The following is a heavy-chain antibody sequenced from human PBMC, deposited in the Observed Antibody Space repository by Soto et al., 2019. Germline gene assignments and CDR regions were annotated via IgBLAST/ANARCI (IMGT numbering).Heavy chain of an antibody. CDR2: IYYSGST. J-gene: IGHJ5*02. D-gene: IGHD2-15*01. V-gene: IGHV4-30-4*01. CDR3: ARAGPYCSGGSCYLFNLRFDP. Sequence: TLSLTCTVSGGSISSGDYYWSWIRQPPGKGLEWIGYIYYSGSTYYNPSLKSRVTISVDTSKNQFSLKLSSVTAADTAVYYCARAGPYCSGGSCYLFNLRFDPWGQGTLVTVSS. CDR1: GGSISSGDYY.